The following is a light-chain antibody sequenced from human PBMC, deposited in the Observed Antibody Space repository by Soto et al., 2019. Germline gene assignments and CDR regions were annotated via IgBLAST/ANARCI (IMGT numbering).Light chain of an antibody. CDR3: QQRSDGPWT. Sequence: IALTQSPATLSLSPGEGATLSCRASQGIXSYLAWDQGKPGQAPRVLXAKASNRATGSPARSSGGGSVTDFTLTISSLEPEDFAVYYCQQRSDGPWTFGQGTKVDIK. V-gene: IGKV3D-11*01. J-gene: IGKJ1*01. CDR1: QGIXSY. CDR2: KAS.